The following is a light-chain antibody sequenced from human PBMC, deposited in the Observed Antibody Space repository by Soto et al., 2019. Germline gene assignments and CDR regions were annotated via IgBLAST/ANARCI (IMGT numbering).Light chain of an antibody. CDR3: SSYISSSRWV. CDR1: SSDVGGYNY. CDR2: DVS. V-gene: IGLV2-14*01. Sequence: QSALTQPASVSGSPGQSITISCTGTSSDVGGYNYVSWYQQHPGKAPKLMIYDVSNRPSGVSNRFSGSKSGNTASLTISGLQAEDEADYYCSSYISSSRWVFGGGTKLTVL. J-gene: IGLJ3*02.